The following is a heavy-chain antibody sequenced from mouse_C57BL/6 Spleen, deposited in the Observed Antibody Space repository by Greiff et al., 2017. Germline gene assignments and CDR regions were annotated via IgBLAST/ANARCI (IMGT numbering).Heavy chain of an antibody. J-gene: IGHJ3*01. V-gene: IGHV1-64*01. CDR1: GYTFTSYW. CDR3: ARPGSSYGWFAY. Sequence: VQLQQPGAELVKPGASVKLSCKASGYTFTSYWMHWVKQRPGQGLEWIGMIHPNSGSTNYNEKFKSKATLTVDKSSSTAYMQLSSLTSEDSAVYYCARPGSSYGWFAYWGQGTLVTVSA. CDR2: IHPNSGST. D-gene: IGHD1-1*01.